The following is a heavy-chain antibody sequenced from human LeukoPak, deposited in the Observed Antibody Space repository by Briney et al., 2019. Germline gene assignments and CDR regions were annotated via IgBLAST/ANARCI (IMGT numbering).Heavy chain of an antibody. D-gene: IGHD3-22*01. Sequence: GGSLRLSCAASGFTFSSYDMSWVRQAPGKGLEWVSAISGSGGSTYYADSVKGRFTISRDNSKNTLYLQMNSLRAEDTAVYYCAKPRDITMIVAFDYWGQGTLVTVSS. J-gene: IGHJ4*02. CDR3: AKPRDITMIVAFDY. CDR1: GFTFSSYD. V-gene: IGHV3-23*01. CDR2: ISGSGGST.